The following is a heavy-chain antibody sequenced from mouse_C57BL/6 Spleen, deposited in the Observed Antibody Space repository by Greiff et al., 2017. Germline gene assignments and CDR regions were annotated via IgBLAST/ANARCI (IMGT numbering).Heavy chain of an antibody. CDR3: ARDDYDNYAMDY. CDR2: INPGSGGT. J-gene: IGHJ4*01. D-gene: IGHD2-4*01. CDR1: GYAFTNYL. Sequence: QVQLKQSGAELVRPGTSVKVSCKASGYAFTNYLIEWVKQRPGQGLEWIGVINPGSGGTNYNEKFKGKATLTADKSSSTAYMQLSSLTSEDSAVXFCARDDYDNYAMDYWGQGTSVTVSS. V-gene: IGHV1-54*01.